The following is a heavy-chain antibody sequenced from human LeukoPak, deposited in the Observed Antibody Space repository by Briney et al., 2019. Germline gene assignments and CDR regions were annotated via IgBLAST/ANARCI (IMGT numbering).Heavy chain of an antibody. CDR2: ISGSGGST. J-gene: IGHJ4*02. CDR1: GFTFSSYA. D-gene: IGHD4-11*01. CDR3: ARNPDYSNYYFDY. Sequence: GSLRLSCAASGFTFSSYAMSWVRQAPGKGLEWVSAISGSGGSTYYADSVKGRFTISRDNSKNTLYLQMNSLRAEDTAVYYCARNPDYSNYYFDYWGQGTLVTVSS. V-gene: IGHV3-23*01.